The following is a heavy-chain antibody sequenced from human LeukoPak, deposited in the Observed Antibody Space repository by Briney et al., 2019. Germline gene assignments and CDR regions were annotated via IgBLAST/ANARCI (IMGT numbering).Heavy chain of an antibody. V-gene: IGHV4-34*01. CDR1: GESFSAYF. J-gene: IGHJ4*03. CDR3: ASRSLTLAAARCFDD. D-gene: IGHD2-15*01. CDR2: IYHRGIR. Sequence: SETLTLTCAVHGESFSAYFWSWIRQVPGRGLEWIGEIYHRGIRNYNPSLKSRAAILVDTSNNRFSLSLASVTAADTATYYCASRSLTLAAARCFDDWGQGTVVTVSS.